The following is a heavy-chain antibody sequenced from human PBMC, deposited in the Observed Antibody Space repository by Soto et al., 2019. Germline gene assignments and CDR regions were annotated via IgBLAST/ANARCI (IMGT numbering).Heavy chain of an antibody. Sequence: QVQLVESGGGVVQPGTSLKLSCAASGFTFGNYGMHWVRQAPGKGLEWVALIWYDGTNQNYADFVKGRFTISRDNSKNTLYLQMNTLRAEDAAVYYCVRDGLTGTSLVLDSWGQGTLVSVSS. V-gene: IGHV3-33*01. J-gene: IGHJ5*01. CDR1: GFTFGNYG. CDR3: VRDGLTGTSLVLDS. D-gene: IGHD1-20*01. CDR2: IWYDGTNQ.